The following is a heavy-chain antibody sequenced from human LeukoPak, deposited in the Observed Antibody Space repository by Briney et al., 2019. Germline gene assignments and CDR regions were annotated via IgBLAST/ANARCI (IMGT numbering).Heavy chain of an antibody. D-gene: IGHD6-19*01. CDR1: GFTFSTYT. V-gene: IGHV3-48*01. CDR3: AKRGGSDWYWAFNI. CDR2: ITTRSNTK. J-gene: IGHJ3*02. Sequence: GGSLRLSCAASGFTFSTYTMNWVRQAPGKGLEWVSYITTRSNTKLYADSVRGRFTISRDNAKNSLYLQMNSLRAEDTAVYYCAKRGGSDWYWAFNIWGQGTMVTVSS.